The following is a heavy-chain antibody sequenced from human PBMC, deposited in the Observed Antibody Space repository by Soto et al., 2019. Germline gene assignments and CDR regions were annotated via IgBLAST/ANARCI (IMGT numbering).Heavy chain of an antibody. Sequence: QVQLVESGGGVVQPGRSLRLSCAASGFTFSSYGMHWVGQAPGKGLEWVAVISYDGSNKYYADSVKGRFTISRDNSKNTLYLQMNSLRAEDTAVYYCAKSLIAAAVGYYFDYWGQGTLVTVSS. CDR2: ISYDGSNK. D-gene: IGHD6-13*01. CDR1: GFTFSSYG. J-gene: IGHJ4*02. CDR3: AKSLIAAAVGYYFDY. V-gene: IGHV3-30*18.